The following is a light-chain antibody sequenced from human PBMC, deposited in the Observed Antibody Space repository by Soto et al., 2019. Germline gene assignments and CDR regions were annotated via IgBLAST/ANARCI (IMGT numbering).Light chain of an antibody. J-gene: IGKJ2*01. Sequence: EIVLTQSPGTLSLSSGESATLSCRASQSVSSSYLAWYQQKPGQAPRLLVYATSSRATGIPDRFSGSGSGTDFTLTISRLEPEDFAVYYCQQYGSSSFTFGQGTKLEIK. CDR3: QQYGSSSFT. CDR1: QSVSSSY. V-gene: IGKV3-20*01. CDR2: ATS.